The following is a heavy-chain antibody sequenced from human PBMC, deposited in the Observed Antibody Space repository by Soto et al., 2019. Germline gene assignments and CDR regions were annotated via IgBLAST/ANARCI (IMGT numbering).Heavy chain of an antibody. V-gene: IGHV3-74*01. CDR3: ARGGGNHAFDV. D-gene: IGHD6-25*01. J-gene: IGHJ3*01. CDR2: INNDGSGA. Sequence: EVQLAESGGGLVQPGGSLRLSCAASGFTFSSYWMYWVRQAPGKGLVYVSRINNDGSGATYAESVKGRLTISRDNAKNTVYLQMNRLRAEDTAVYYCARGGGNHAFDVWGQGTMVTVSS. CDR1: GFTFSSYW.